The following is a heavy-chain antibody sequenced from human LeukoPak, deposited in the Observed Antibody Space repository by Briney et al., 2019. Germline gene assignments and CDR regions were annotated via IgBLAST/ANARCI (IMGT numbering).Heavy chain of an antibody. J-gene: IGHJ4*02. CDR1: GGSISSSSYY. V-gene: IGHV4-39*07. D-gene: IGHD6-13*01. Sequence: PSETLSLTCTVSGGSISSSSYYWGWIRQPPGKGLEWIGSIYYSGSTYYNPSLKSRVTISRDTSKNQFSLKLNSVTAADTAVYYCARTNSSSGDYWGQGTLVTVSS. CDR3: ARTNSSSGDY. CDR2: IYYSGST.